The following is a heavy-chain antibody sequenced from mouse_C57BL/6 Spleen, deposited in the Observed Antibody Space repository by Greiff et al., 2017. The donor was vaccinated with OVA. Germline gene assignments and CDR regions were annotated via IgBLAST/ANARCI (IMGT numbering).Heavy chain of an antibody. J-gene: IGHJ2*01. CDR3: AKRGDPYYFDY. D-gene: IGHD2-13*01. Sequence: QVQLQQPGAELVMPGASVKLSCKASGYTFTSYWMHWVKQRPGQGLEWIGEIDPSDSYTNYNQKFKGKSTLTVDKSSSTVYMQLSRLTSEYSAVYYLAKRGDPYYFDYWGQGTTLTVSS. CDR2: IDPSDSYT. CDR1: GYTFTSYW. V-gene: IGHV1-69*01.